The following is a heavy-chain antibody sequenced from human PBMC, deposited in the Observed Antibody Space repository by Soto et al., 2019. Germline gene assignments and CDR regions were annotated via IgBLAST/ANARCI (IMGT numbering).Heavy chain of an antibody. V-gene: IGHV1-18*01. Sequence: XSVKVSFNASGYTFTNFGISLVRQAPGQGLEWMGWISAYNGNTNYAQNFQGRVTMTTDTSTSTAYMETRSLRSDDTAVYYCARDPPPLDVWGQGTTVTVSS. CDR2: ISAYNGNT. J-gene: IGHJ6*02. CDR3: ARDPPPLDV. CDR1: GYTFTNFG.